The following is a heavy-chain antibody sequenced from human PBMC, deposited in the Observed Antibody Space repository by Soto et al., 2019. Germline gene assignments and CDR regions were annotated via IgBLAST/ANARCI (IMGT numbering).Heavy chain of an antibody. CDR2: INPSGGST. V-gene: IGHV1-46*01. J-gene: IGHJ5*02. CDR1: GYTFTSYY. Sequence: ASVKVSCKASGYTFTSYYMHWVRQAPGQGLEWMGIINPSGGSTSYAQKFQGRVTMTRDTSTSTVYMELSSLRSEDTAVYYCARGGGYVLRFLEWSYGPRDWFDPWGQGTLVTVSS. CDR3: ARGGGYVLRFLEWSYGPRDWFDP. D-gene: IGHD3-3*01.